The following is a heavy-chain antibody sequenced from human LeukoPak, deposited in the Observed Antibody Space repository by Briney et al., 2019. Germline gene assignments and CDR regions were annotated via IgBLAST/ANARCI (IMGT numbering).Heavy chain of an antibody. J-gene: IGHJ4*02. D-gene: IGHD6-19*01. CDR3: ARSPLSSSGWYRADY. CDR2: IDSSGSS. Sequence: SETLSLTCTVSGGSIRMYYWNWIRQPAGEGLEWIGRIDSSGSSTYSPSLGSRATMSVDSSKSQISLNLNSVTAADTAMYYCARSPLSSSGWYRADYWGQGTLVTVSS. V-gene: IGHV4-4*07. CDR1: GGSIRMYY.